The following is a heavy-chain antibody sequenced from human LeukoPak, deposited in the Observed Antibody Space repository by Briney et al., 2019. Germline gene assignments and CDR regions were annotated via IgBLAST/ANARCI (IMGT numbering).Heavy chain of an antibody. D-gene: IGHD6-13*01. Sequence: SETLSLTCTVSGGSISSGTYYWGWIRQPPGKGLEWIGNVYYSGSTYYNPSLKSRVTISVETSKNLFSLKLSSVTAADTAVYYCARDGRGYSSSWYDSPFDYWGQGTLVTVSS. CDR1: GGSISSGTYY. V-gene: IGHV4-39*07. J-gene: IGHJ4*02. CDR3: ARDGRGYSSSWYDSPFDY. CDR2: VYYSGST.